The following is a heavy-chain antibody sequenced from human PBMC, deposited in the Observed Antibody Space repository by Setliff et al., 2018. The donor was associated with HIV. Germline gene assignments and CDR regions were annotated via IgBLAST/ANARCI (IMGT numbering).Heavy chain of an antibody. CDR1: GFTFSDYW. CDR2: IDRDGSET. V-gene: IGHV3-7*01. Sequence: GESLKISCTASGFTFSDYWMSWVRQAPGKGLEWVANIDRDGSETNYVDSVKGRFTIFRDNAKSSMYLQMNSLRAEDTAIYYCARKFRPGHGVDVWGQGTTVTVSS. J-gene: IGHJ6*02. CDR3: ARKFRPGHGVDV. D-gene: IGHD3-10*01.